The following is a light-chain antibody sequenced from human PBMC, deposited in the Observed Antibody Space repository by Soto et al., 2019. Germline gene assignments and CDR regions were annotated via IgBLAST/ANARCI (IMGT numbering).Light chain of an antibody. Sequence: EIVLTQSPGTLSLSPGERATLSCRASQSVSSSYLAWYQQKPGQAPRLLIYGASSRATGIPDRFSGSGSGTVFTFTISRLEPEDFAVYYCQQYGSPPETFGQGTKVDIK. CDR2: GAS. V-gene: IGKV3-20*01. CDR1: QSVSSSY. CDR3: QQYGSPPET. J-gene: IGKJ1*01.